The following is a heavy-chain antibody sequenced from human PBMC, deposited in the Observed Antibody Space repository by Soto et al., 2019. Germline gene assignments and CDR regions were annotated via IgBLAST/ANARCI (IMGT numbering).Heavy chain of an antibody. D-gene: IGHD6-19*01. V-gene: IGHV3-33*01. CDR2: IWYDGSNK. CDR1: GFTFSSYG. CDR3: ARGAGVAGTSAEYFQH. J-gene: IGHJ1*01. Sequence: QVQLVESGGGVVQPGRSLRLSCAASGFTFSSYGMHWVRQAPGKGLEWVAVIWYDGSNKYYADSVKGRFTISRDSSKNTLYLQMNRLRAEDTAVYYCARGAGVAGTSAEYFQHWGQGTLVTVSS.